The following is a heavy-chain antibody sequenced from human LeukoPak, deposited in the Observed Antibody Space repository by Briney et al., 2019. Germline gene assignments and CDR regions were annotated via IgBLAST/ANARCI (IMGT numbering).Heavy chain of an antibody. CDR3: ARGITIFGVVEPY. Sequence: GGSLRLSCTASGVTLSSYAMSWVRQAPGKGLEWVLGTSGSGGSTYYADSVKGRFTISRDNSKNTLYLQMNSLRAEDTAVYYCARGITIFGVVEPYWGQGTLVTVSS. D-gene: IGHD3-3*01. CDR1: GVTLSSYA. J-gene: IGHJ4*02. CDR2: TSGSGGST. V-gene: IGHV3-23*01.